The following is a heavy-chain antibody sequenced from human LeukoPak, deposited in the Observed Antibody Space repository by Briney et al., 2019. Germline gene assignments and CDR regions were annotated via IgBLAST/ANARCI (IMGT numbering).Heavy chain of an antibody. CDR3: AELGITMIGGV. V-gene: IGHV3-7*01. D-gene: IGHD3-10*02. CDR1: GFTFSSYG. J-gene: IGHJ6*04. Sequence: PGGSLRLSCAASGFTFSSYGMHWVRQAPGKGLECVANINQDGSEKYYVDSVRGRFTISRDNAKNSLYLQMNSLRAEDTAVYYCAELGITMIGGVWGKGTTVTISS. CDR2: INQDGSEK.